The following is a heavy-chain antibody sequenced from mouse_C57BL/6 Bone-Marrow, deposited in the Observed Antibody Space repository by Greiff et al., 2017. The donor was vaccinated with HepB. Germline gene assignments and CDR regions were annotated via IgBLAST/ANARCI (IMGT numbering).Heavy chain of an antibody. V-gene: IGHV1-54*01. CDR2: INPGSGGT. Sequence: VKLMESGAELVRPGPSVKVSCKASGYAFTNYLIEWVKQRPGQGLEWIGVINPGSGGTNYNEKFKGKATLTADKSSSTAYMQLSSLTSEDSAVYFCARRYYGSSLAWFAYWGQGTLVTVSA. CDR1: GYAFTNYL. CDR3: ARRYYGSSLAWFAY. D-gene: IGHD1-1*01. J-gene: IGHJ3*01.